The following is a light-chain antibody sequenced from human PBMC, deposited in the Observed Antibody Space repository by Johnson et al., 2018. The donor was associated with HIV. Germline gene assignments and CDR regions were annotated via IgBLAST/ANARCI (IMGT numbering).Light chain of an antibody. Sequence: QSVLTQPPSVSAAPGQKVTISCSGSSSNIGNNYVSWYQQLPGTAPKLLIYENNKRPSGIPDRFSGSTSCTSATLGITGLQTGDEADYYCGTWDSSLSAYVFGTGTKVTVL. V-gene: IGLV1-51*02. J-gene: IGLJ1*01. CDR3: GTWDSSLSAYV. CDR2: ENN. CDR1: SSNIGNNY.